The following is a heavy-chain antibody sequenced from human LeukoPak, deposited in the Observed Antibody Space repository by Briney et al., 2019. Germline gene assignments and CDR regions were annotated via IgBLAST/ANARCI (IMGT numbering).Heavy chain of an antibody. J-gene: IGHJ4*02. CDR1: GFTFCTYS. CDR2: ISSSSSYI. CDR3: ARDAMVRGVLIDY. V-gene: IGHV3-21*01. D-gene: IGHD3-10*01. Sequence: PGGSLRLSCAASGFTFCTYSMNWVRKAPGKGLEWVSSISSSSSYIYYADSVKGRFTIPRDNAKSSLFLQMSSLRAEDTAVYYCARDAMVRGVLIDYWGQGTLVTVSS.